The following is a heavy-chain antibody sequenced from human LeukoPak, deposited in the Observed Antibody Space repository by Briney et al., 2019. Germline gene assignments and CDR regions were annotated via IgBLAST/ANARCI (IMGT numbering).Heavy chain of an antibody. D-gene: IGHD6-13*01. J-gene: IGHJ4*02. CDR2: IKVDGSEK. CDR1: GFTFINAW. Sequence: SGGSLRLSCAASGFTFINAWMTWVRQAPGKGLEWVANIKVDGSEKYYVDAVKGRFTISRDNAKDSLYLQMNGLRAEDTAVYYCAREAAAGWYWGQGTLVTVSS. CDR3: AREAAAGWY. V-gene: IGHV3-7*03.